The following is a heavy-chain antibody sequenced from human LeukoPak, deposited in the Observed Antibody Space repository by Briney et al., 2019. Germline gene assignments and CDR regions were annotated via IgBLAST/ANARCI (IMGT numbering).Heavy chain of an antibody. CDR3: PGLSGYAPYYFDY. V-gene: IGHV1-2*02. CDR1: GDTFTEDY. CDR2: ITPTSSGA. J-gene: IGHJ4*02. D-gene: IGHD5-12*01. Sequence: ASPWDSPVPSGDTFTEDYMQCGCEAPGQRRERMGWITPTSSGANYAEEFQGRVTITRDTSIRTAYMELSRLRYDATAVHYCPGLSGYAPYYFDYWGQGTLVAVSS.